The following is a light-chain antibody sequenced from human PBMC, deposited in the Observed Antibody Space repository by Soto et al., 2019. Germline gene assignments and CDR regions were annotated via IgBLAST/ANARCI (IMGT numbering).Light chain of an antibody. J-gene: IGKJ1*01. CDR2: DAS. CDR1: HNIERW. Sequence: IQMTQSPSTLSASVDDRVTITCRASHNIERWMAWYQQKPGKAPSLLIFDASTLHSGVPSRFSGSGSGTDFTLTISSLQPDDFATYYCQQFAISTTFGQGTKVEVK. CDR3: QQFAISTT. V-gene: IGKV1-5*01.